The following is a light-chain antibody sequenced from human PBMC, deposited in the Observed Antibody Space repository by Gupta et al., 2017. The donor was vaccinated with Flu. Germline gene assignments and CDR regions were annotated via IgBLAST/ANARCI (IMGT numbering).Light chain of an antibody. CDR1: QSVSSY. V-gene: IGKV3-11*01. CDR3: QKRSNWPPFT. J-gene: IGKJ3*01. Sequence: EIVLTQSPATLSLSPGERAALSCRASQSVSSYLAWYQQKPGQAPRLLIYDAANRDPGVPARFTGSGDGTDLTLTISSREQEDFAVYFCQKRSNWPPFTFGHGTTVDIK. CDR2: DAA.